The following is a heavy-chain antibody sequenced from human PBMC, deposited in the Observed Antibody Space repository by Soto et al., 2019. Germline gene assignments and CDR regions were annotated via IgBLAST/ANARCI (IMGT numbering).Heavy chain of an antibody. J-gene: IGHJ6*02. Sequence: QVHLVQSGAEVKKPGSSVKVSCKVSGGTFDTYAISWVRQAPGQGLEWMGGIIPVFRAPDYAQKFQGRDTITADDSARTAHMELTGMRFEDAAVYYCASDTGRPRVSGNYYYIADVWGQGTAVTVSS. CDR1: GGTFDTYA. D-gene: IGHD3-22*01. CDR2: IIPVFRAP. V-gene: IGHV1-69*12. CDR3: ASDTGRPRVSGNYYYIADV.